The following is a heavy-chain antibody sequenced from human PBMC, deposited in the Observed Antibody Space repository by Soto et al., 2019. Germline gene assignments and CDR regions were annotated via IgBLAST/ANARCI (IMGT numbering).Heavy chain of an antibody. D-gene: IGHD2-21*02. CDR2: IYYNGSP. Sequence: SETLSLTCTVSGASIGTDDYFWSWIRQPSGTGLEWIGYIYYNGSPYYNPSLKSRVTISVDTSKNQFSLKLDSVTAADTAVYYCARVYAGGGNSIDYWGQGTLVTVSS. CDR1: GASIGTDDYF. CDR3: ARVYAGGGNSIDY. V-gene: IGHV4-30-4*01. J-gene: IGHJ4*02.